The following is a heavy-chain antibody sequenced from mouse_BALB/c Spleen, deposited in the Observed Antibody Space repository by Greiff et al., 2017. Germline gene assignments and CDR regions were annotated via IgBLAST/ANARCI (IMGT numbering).Heavy chain of an antibody. Sequence: VQLQQSAAELARPGASVKMSCKASGYTFTSYTMHWVKQRPGQGLEWIGYINPSSGYTEYNQKFKDKTTLTADKSSSTAYMQLSSLTSEDSAVYYCARWRYDEAYWGQGTLVTVSA. V-gene: IGHV1-4*02. CDR3: ARWRYDEAY. D-gene: IGHD2-14*01. CDR1: GYTFTSYT. CDR2: INPSSGYT. J-gene: IGHJ3*01.